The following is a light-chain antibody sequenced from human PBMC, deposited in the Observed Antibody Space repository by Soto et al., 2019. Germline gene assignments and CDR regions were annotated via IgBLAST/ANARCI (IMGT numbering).Light chain of an antibody. CDR1: QSVSSSY. V-gene: IGKV3-20*01. CDR2: GAS. CDR3: QQYGSSPRFT. Sequence: EIVLTQSPGTLSLSPGERATLSCRARQSVSSSYLAWYQQKPGQAPRLLIYGASSRATGIPDRFSGSGSGTDFTLTISRLEPEDFAVYYCQQYGSSPRFTFAPGTKVDIK. J-gene: IGKJ3*01.